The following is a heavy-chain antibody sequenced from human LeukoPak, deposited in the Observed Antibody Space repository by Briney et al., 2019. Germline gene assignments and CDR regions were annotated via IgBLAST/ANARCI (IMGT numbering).Heavy chain of an antibody. D-gene: IGHD6-13*01. Sequence: PSETLSLTCTISGGSVSDYYWSWIRQSPGKGLEWIGYIYHTGSTSYSPSLKSRVTISADTSQNQFSLKLSSVTAADTAVYYCARDFYSSSWYGGFDYWGQGTLVTVSS. J-gene: IGHJ4*02. CDR3: ARDFYSSSWYGGFDY. CDR1: GGSVSDYY. V-gene: IGHV4-59*02. CDR2: IYHTGST.